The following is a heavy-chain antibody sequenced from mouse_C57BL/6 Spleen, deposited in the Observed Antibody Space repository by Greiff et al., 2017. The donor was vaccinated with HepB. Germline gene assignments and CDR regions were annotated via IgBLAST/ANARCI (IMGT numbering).Heavy chain of an antibody. J-gene: IGHJ3*01. Sequence: EVQLQQSGAELVRPGASVKLSCTASGFNIKDYYMHWVKQRPEQGLEWIGRIDPEDGDTEYAPKFQGKATMTADTSSNTAYLQLSSLTSEDTAVYYCTHYYGSSYWFAYWGQGTLVTVSA. CDR3: THYYGSSYWFAY. V-gene: IGHV14-1*01. CDR1: GFNIKDYY. D-gene: IGHD1-1*01. CDR2: IDPEDGDT.